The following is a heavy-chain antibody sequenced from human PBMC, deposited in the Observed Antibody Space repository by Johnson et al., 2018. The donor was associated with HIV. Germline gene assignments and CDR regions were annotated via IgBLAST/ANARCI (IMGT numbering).Heavy chain of an antibody. Sequence: QMLLVESGGGVVQPGRSLRVSCGASGFTFSSHDMHWVRQAPGKGLEWVAVISYDGSNKYYADSVKGRFTISRDNSKNTLYLQMNSLRAEDTAVYYCAKDDRELDAFDIWGQGTMVTVSS. CDR2: ISYDGSNK. CDR3: AKDDRELDAFDI. J-gene: IGHJ3*02. D-gene: IGHD1-26*01. CDR1: GFTFSSHD. V-gene: IGHV3-30*18.